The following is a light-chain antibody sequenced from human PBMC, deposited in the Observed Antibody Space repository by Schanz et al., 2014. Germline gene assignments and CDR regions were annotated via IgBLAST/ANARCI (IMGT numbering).Light chain of an antibody. J-gene: IGKJ4*01. CDR3: QQYNNWPPVT. V-gene: IGKV3-20*01. CDR2: GAS. Sequence: EIVLTQSPGTLSLSPGERATLSCRASQSVNSNYLAWYQQNPGQAPRLLISGASSRATGIPDRFSGSGSGTEFTLTISSLQSEDFAVYYCQQYNNWPPVTFGGGTKVEIK. CDR1: QSVNSNY.